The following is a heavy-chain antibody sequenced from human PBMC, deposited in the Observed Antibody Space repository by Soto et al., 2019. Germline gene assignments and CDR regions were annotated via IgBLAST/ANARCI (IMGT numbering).Heavy chain of an antibody. CDR2: ISGTGGST. J-gene: IGHJ3*02. CDR1: GFTFSSYA. Sequence: GGSLRLSCAASGFTFSSYAMSWVRQAPGKGLEWVSGISGTGGSTYYADSVKGRFTISRDNSKNTLYLQMNRLRAEDTAVYYCAKDSSGWYRRGDAFDIWGQGTMVTVSS. CDR3: AKDSSGWYRRGDAFDI. V-gene: IGHV3-23*01. D-gene: IGHD6-19*01.